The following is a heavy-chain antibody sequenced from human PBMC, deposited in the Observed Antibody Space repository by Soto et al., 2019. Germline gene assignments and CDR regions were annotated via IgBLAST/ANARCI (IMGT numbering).Heavy chain of an antibody. CDR3: TTGTGVVIPNYFGY. D-gene: IGHD3-3*01. Sequence: GGSLRLSCTVSGLIFNNAWMTWVRQAPGKGLEWVGRIKTVTDVGTTEYAAPVKGRFIISRDDSKEMVFLEMNSLKTEDTALYYCTTGTGVVIPNYFGYWGQGALVTVSS. CDR2: IKTVTDVGTT. J-gene: IGHJ4*02. V-gene: IGHV3-15*01. CDR1: GLIFNNAW.